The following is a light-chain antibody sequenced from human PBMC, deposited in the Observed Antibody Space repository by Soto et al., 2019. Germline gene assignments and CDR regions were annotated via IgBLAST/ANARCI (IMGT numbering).Light chain of an antibody. J-gene: IGKJ4*01. CDR2: AAS. V-gene: IGKV1D-16*01. CDR1: QDINTW. Sequence: DVQMTQSPSSLSASVGDRVTITCRASQDINTWLAWYQQKAEKAPKSLIYAASSLQTGVPSRFSRSQSGSDFPLTFSSLQPEDSATCYGRQYNIYPLTVGGGTKVEIK. CDR3: RQYNIYPLT.